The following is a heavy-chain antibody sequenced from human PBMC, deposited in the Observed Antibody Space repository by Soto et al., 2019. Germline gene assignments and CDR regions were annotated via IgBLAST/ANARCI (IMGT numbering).Heavy chain of an antibody. V-gene: IGHV1-69*02. CDR1: GGTFSSYT. Sequence: QVQLVQSGAEVKKPGSSVKVSCKASGGTFSSYTISWVRQAPGQRLEWMGRIISILGIANYAQKFQGRVTINADNSTSTAYMELSSLGSEDTAVYYCARAREYVDSGSYEIWCQGRMVTVSS. D-gene: IGHD1-26*01. CDR3: ARAREYVDSGSYEI. CDR2: IISILGIA. J-gene: IGHJ3*02.